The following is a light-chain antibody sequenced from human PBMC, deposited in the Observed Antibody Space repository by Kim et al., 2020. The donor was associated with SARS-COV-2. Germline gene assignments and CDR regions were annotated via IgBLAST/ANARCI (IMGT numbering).Light chain of an antibody. CDR2: GAS. J-gene: IGKJ4*01. V-gene: IGKV3D-15*01. CDR3: QQYNNWLALT. CDR1: QSVSSN. Sequence: EIVMTQSPAPLSVSPGERATLSCRASQSVSSNLAWYQQKPGQAPRLLIYGASIRATGIPARFSGSGSGTEFTLTISSLQSEDFAVYYCQQYNNWLALTFGGGTKVEI.